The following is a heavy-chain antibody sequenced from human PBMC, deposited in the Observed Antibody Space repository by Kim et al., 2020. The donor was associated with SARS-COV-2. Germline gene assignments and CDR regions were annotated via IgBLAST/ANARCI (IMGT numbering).Heavy chain of an antibody. CDR1: GFSFDDSA. J-gene: IGHJ5*02. V-gene: IGHV3-9*01. CDR3: AKARLTDSNWFDP. D-gene: IGHD3-22*01. CDR2: INYNSGRI. Sequence: GGSLRLSCAASGFSFDDSAMHWVRQAPGKGLEWVSGINYNSGRIGSADSVKGRFTISRDNAKTSLYLQMNSLRDEDTALYFCAKARLTDSNWFDPWGQGTLVTVSS.